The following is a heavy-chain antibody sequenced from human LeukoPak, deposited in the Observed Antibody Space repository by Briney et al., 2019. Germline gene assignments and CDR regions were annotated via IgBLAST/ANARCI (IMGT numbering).Heavy chain of an antibody. J-gene: IGHJ4*02. Sequence: GGSLRLSCAASGFTFSSYSMNWVRQAPGKGLEWVSSISSSSSYIYYADSVKGRFTISRDNAKNSLYLQMNSLRAEDTAVYYCARSGIAAAGFDYWGQGTLATVSS. CDR3: ARSGIAAAGFDY. V-gene: IGHV3-21*01. CDR1: GFTFSSYS. D-gene: IGHD6-13*01. CDR2: ISSSSSYI.